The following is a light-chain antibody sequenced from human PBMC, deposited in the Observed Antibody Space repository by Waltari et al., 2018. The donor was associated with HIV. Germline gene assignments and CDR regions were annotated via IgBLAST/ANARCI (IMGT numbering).Light chain of an antibody. CDR3: QLYYDSLMYT. V-gene: IGKV1-NL1*01. J-gene: IGKJ2*01. Sequence: DIQMTQSPSSLSASVGDRVTITCRASQGISNNLAWYQQKPGKAPKLLLYAASRLQTGVPSRFSGSGSGTDFAITISRLLPEDFATYYCQLYYDSLMYTFGQGTKLEIK. CDR2: AAS. CDR1: QGISNN.